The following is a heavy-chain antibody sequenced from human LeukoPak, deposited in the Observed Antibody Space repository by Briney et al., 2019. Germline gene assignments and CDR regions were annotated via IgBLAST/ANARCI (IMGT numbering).Heavy chain of an antibody. V-gene: IGHV3-23*01. D-gene: IGHD6-19*01. CDR1: GFTFSSYA. Sequence: GGSLRLSCAASGFTFSSYAMSWVRQAPGKGLEWVSAISGSDGSTYYADSVKGRFTISRDNSKNTLYLQMNSLRAEDTAVYYCAKDPFRSIAVAGVPDYWGQGTLVTVSS. J-gene: IGHJ4*02. CDR2: ISGSDGST. CDR3: AKDPFRSIAVAGVPDY.